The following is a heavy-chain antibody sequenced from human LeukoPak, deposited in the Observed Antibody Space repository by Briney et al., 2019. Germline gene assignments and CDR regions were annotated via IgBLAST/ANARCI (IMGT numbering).Heavy chain of an antibody. Sequence: GSLRLSCAASGFTFSSYGMHWVRRAPGKGLEWVAFIRYDGSNKYYADSVKGRFTISRDNSKSTLYLQMNSLRAEDTAVYYCAKDSTAAGTGSWFDPWGQGTLVTVSS. CDR2: IRYDGSNK. J-gene: IGHJ5*02. CDR3: AKDSTAAGTGSWFDP. V-gene: IGHV3-30*02. D-gene: IGHD6-13*01. CDR1: GFTFSSYG.